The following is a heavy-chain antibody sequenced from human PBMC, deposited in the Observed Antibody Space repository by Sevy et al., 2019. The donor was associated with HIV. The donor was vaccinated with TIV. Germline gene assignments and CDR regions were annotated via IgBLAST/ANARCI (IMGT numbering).Heavy chain of an antibody. CDR3: AREGDLRYFDF. CDR1: GFTFSDNY. J-gene: IGHJ2*01. D-gene: IGHD3-10*01. V-gene: IGHV3-11*01. Sequence: GGSLRLSCAASGFTFSDNYMSWIRRAPGKGLQWLSYLSDGGTTIYYADSVKGRFTISRDNAKNSMYLQMNSLRAEDTAVYYCAREGDLRYFDFWGRGTLVTVSS. CDR2: LSDGGTTI.